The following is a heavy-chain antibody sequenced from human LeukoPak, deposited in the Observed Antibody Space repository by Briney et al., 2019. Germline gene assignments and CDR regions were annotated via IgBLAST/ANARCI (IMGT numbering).Heavy chain of an antibody. Sequence: GRSLRLSCAASGFTFNSYSMHWVRQAPGKGLEWVTAISDDETYKFYADSVKGRFTISRDNSKNTLYLQMNSLTAEDTAVYYCARDPYSGAYGDTYYYYMDVWGKGTTVTISS. J-gene: IGHJ6*03. CDR2: ISDDETYK. CDR3: ARDPYSGAYGDTYYYYMDV. CDR1: GFTFNSYS. D-gene: IGHD1-26*01. V-gene: IGHV3-30-3*01.